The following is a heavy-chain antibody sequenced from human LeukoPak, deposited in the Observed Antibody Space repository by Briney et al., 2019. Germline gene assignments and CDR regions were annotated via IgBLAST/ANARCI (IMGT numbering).Heavy chain of an antibody. CDR3: AKSPSGRGGYNWFDP. D-gene: IGHD3-16*01. J-gene: IGHJ5*02. CDR2: VYTSGST. V-gene: IGHV4-4*07. CDR1: GGPISGYY. Sequence: PSETLSLTCTVSGGPISGYYWSWIRQPAGKGLEWIGRVYTSGSTNYNPSLKSRVTMSIDTSKNQFSLNLSSVTAADTAVYYCAKSPSGRGGYNWFDPWGQGTLVTVSS.